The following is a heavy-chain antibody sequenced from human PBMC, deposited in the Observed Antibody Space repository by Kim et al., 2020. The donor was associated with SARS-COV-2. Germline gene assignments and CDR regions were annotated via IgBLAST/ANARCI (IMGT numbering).Heavy chain of an antibody. V-gene: IGHV3-9*01. CDR3: AKGLRLQWLAFDY. CDR1: GFTFDDYA. J-gene: IGHJ4*02. Sequence: GGSLRLSCAASGFTFDDYAMHWVRQAPGKGLEWVSGISWNSGSIGYADSVKGRFTISRDNAKNSLYLQMNSLRAEYTALYYCAKGLRLQWLAFDYWGQGTLVTVSS. D-gene: IGHD6-19*01. CDR2: ISWNSGSI.